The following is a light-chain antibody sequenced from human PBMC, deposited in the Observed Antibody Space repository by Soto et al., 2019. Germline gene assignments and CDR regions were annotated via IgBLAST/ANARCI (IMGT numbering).Light chain of an antibody. J-gene: IGKJ2*01. Sequence: ETVLTQSPVTLSLSPGERATLSCRASQSVSTSLAWYQQKPGQGPRLLIYDASNRATGIPARFSGSGSGTDFTLTISSLEPEDFAVYYCQQRSNWYTFGQGTKLEIK. CDR1: QSVSTS. CDR3: QQRSNWYT. V-gene: IGKV3-11*01. CDR2: DAS.